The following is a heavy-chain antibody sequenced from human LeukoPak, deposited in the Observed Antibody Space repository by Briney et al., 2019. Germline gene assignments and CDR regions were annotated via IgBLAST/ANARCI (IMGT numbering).Heavy chain of an antibody. V-gene: IGHV3-7*01. CDR2: IKYDGTYT. J-gene: IGHJ4*02. CDR3: TRDEGATVATYRFDF. D-gene: IGHD4-23*01. Sequence: TGGSLRLSCTASGFTFSTQYMAWVRQAPGKGLKWLANIKYDGTYTNYKDSVKGRLTLSRDNAKNSVYLQMNSLRAEDTAVYYCTRDEGATVATYRFDFWGRGTLVTVSS. CDR1: GFTFSTQY.